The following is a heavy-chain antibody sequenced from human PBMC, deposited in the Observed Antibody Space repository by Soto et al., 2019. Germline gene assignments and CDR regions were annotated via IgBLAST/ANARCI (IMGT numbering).Heavy chain of an antibody. V-gene: IGHV1-18*01. CDR3: ARDYSGYDLSKNYYCYYGMDV. D-gene: IGHD5-12*01. J-gene: IGHJ6*02. CDR1: GYTFTSYG. Sequence: GASVKVSCKASGYTFTSYGISWVRQAPGQGLEWMGWISAYNGNTNYAQKLQGRVTMTTDTSTSTAYMELRSLRSDDTAVYYCARDYSGYDLSKNYYCYYGMDVWGQGTTVTVSS. CDR2: ISAYNGNT.